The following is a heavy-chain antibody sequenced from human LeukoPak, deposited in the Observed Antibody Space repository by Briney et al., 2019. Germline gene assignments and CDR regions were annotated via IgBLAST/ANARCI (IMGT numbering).Heavy chain of an antibody. Sequence: GGSLRLSCAASGFTFSSYEMNWVRQAPGKGLEWVSYISSSGSTIYYADSVKGRFTISRDNAKNSLYLQMNTLRADDTAVYYCARDSTRWFSPSDHWGQGMLVTVSS. CDR1: GFTFSSYE. CDR3: ARDSTRWFSPSDH. V-gene: IGHV3-48*03. J-gene: IGHJ4*02. D-gene: IGHD6-13*01. CDR2: ISSSGSTI.